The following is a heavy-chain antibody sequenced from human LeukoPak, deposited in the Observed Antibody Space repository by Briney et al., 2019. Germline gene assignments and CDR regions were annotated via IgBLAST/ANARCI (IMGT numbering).Heavy chain of an antibody. J-gene: IGHJ4*02. CDR1: GFTFSSYA. CDR3: ARGSAVS. Sequence: PGGSLRLSCAASGFTFSSYAMNWVRQAPGKGLQWVSYISSSSSTVLYADSVKGRFTISRDNAKNSLSLQMNSLRAEDTAVYYCARGSAVSWGQGTLVTVSS. D-gene: IGHD4-23*01. V-gene: IGHV3-48*01. CDR2: ISSSSSTV.